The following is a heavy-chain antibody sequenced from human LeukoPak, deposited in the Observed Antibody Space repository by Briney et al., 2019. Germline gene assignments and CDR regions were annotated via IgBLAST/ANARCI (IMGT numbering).Heavy chain of an antibody. J-gene: IGHJ6*02. D-gene: IGHD6-6*01. CDR1: GGSISSYY. V-gene: IGHV4-59*01. CDR2: IYYSGNT. CDR3: ARGAYSSLLHYYYYYGMDV. Sequence: PSETLSLTCTVSGGSISSYYWSWIRQPPGKGLEWIGYIYYSGNTNYNPSLKSRVTISVDTSKNQFSLKLSSVTAADTAVYYCARGAYSSLLHYYYYYGMDVWGQGTTVTVSS.